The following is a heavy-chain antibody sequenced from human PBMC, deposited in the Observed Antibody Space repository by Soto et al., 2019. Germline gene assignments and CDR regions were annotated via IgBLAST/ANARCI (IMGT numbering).Heavy chain of an antibody. Sequence: EVQLVESGGGLVQPGGSLRLSCAASGFTFSSYWMSWVRQAPGKGLEWVANIKQDGSEKYYVDSVKGRFTISRDNAKNSLYLQMNSLRAEDTAVYYCARDSPFEYCTNGGCNWFAPWGQGTLVTVSS. CDR3: ARDSPFEYCTNGGCNWFAP. CDR2: IKQDGSEK. J-gene: IGHJ5*02. V-gene: IGHV3-7*05. CDR1: GFTFSSYW. D-gene: IGHD2-8*01.